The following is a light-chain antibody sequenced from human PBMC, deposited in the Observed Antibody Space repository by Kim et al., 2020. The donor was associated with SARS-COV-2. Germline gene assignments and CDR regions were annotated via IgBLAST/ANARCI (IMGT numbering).Light chain of an antibody. J-gene: IGLJ3*02. CDR2: KDS. V-gene: IGLV3-1*01. Sequence: SVAPGQTASMTCSGDKLGDKYACWYQQKPGQSPVLVIYKDSKRPSGIPERFSGSNSGNTATLTISGTQAMDEADYYCQAWDSSTEVFGGGTQLTVL. CDR1: KLGDKY. CDR3: QAWDSSTEV.